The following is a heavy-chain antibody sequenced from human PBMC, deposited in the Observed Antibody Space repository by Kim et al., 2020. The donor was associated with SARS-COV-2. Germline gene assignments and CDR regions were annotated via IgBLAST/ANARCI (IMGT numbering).Heavy chain of an antibody. V-gene: IGHV3-43*02. CDR2: ISGDGRKT. D-gene: IGHD3-9*01. Sequence: GGSLRLSCAASGFNFDDYGMHWVRQAPGKGLEWVSLISGDGRKTYYAGSVRGRFTISRDNTRNSLYLQMNNLRNEDTALYYCAKWEGDRTGYYYHGLDVWGQGTTVTVSS. CDR1: GFNFDDYG. J-gene: IGHJ6*02. CDR3: AKWEGDRTGYYYHGLDV.